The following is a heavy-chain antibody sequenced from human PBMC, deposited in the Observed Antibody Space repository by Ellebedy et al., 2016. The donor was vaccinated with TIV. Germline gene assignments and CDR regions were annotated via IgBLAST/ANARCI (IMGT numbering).Heavy chain of an antibody. D-gene: IGHD4-17*01. CDR3: AKVLKSDYWGPGVY. CDR2: ISSSGGRT. J-gene: IGHJ4*02. CDR1: GFTSLSYV. V-gene: IGHV3-23*01. Sequence: PGGSLRPSCLSSGFTSLSYVLIWVRQAPGKGLEWVAAISSSGGRTYSADSVKGRFTISRDNSRNTLYLQMNSLRGEDTAVYYCAKVLKSDYWGPGVYWGQGTLVTVSS.